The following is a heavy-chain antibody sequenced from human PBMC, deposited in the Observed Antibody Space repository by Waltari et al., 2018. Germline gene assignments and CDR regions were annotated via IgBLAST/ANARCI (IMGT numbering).Heavy chain of an antibody. CDR3: ARDPTQGRAYFDN. CDR1: GFTFHDYT. V-gene: IGHV3-43*01. Sequence: EVQLVESGGGVMKPGGSLRLSCAASGFTFHDYTLHWVRQPPGKGLEWVVLITGEGSSTFYADSGKGRFTISRDNSRNSLYLQMDSLRTEDTALYYCARDPTQGRAYFDNWGQGTPVTVSS. CDR2: ITGEGSST. J-gene: IGHJ4*02.